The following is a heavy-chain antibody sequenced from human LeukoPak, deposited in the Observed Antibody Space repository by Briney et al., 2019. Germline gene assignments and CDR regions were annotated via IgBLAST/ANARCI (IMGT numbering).Heavy chain of an antibody. CDR2: IRQDDSEK. CDR1: GFTFSDYW. J-gene: IGHJ4*02. V-gene: IGHV3-7*01. Sequence: SGGSLRLSCSASGFTFSDYWMMWVRQAPGKGLEWVGYIRQDDSEKNYVDSVKGRFTISRDNAKSSLYLQMNSLRAEDTAIYYCATDRKVGTWDPRFNYWGQGTLVTVSS. CDR3: ATDRKVGTWDPRFNY. D-gene: IGHD4-23*01.